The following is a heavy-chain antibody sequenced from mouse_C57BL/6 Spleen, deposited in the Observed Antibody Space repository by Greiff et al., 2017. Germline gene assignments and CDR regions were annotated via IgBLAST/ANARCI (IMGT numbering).Heavy chain of an antibody. V-gene: IGHV1-69*01. CDR2: IDPSDSYT. Sequence: QVQLQQPGAELVMPGASVKLSCKASGYTFTSYWMHWVKQRPGQGLEWIGEIDPSDSYTNYNQKFKGKSTLTVDKSSSTAYMQLSSLTSEDSAVYYGVTTAPYAMDYWGQGTSVTVSS. CDR1: GYTFTSYW. CDR3: VTTAPYAMDY. J-gene: IGHJ4*01. D-gene: IGHD1-2*01.